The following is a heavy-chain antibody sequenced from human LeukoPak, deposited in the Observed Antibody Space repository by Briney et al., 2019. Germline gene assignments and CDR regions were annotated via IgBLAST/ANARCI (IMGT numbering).Heavy chain of an antibody. V-gene: IGHV3-23*01. CDR3: ARSYSGSYFH. Sequence: GGSLRLSCAASRFTFSNYAMSWVRQAPGRGLEWVSGISGSGDSTYYADSVKGRFTISRDNSKNTLYLQMNSLRAEDTAVYYCARSYSGSYFHWGQGTLVTVSS. CDR1: RFTFSNYA. CDR2: ISGSGDST. J-gene: IGHJ4*02. D-gene: IGHD1-26*01.